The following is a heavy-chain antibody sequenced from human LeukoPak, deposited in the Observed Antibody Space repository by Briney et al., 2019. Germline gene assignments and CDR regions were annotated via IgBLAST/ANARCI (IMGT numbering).Heavy chain of an antibody. J-gene: IGHJ4*02. CDR1: GYSISSGYY. D-gene: IGHD6-13*01. V-gene: IGHV4-38-2*02. CDR2: MYHSGIT. Sequence: SETLSLTCTVSGYSISSGYYWGWIRQPPGKGLEWIGSMYHSGITYYNPSLKSRVTISVETSKNQFSLKLSSVTAADTAVYYCARHEYSSSWPIDYWGQGTLVTVSS. CDR3: ARHEYSSSWPIDY.